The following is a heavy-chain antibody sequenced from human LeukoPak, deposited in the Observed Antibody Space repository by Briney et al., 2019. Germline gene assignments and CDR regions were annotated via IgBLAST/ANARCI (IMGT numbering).Heavy chain of an antibody. CDR1: GYTFTNYA. V-gene: IGHV1-69*13. Sequence: GASVKVSCKASGYTFTNYAMNWVRQAPGHGLDWMGGIIPIFGTPNYALKFQGRVTITADESTSTAYMELSSLRSEDTAVYYCARDLYNWNYAYLDYWGQGTLITVSS. J-gene: IGHJ4*02. CDR3: ARDLYNWNYAYLDY. CDR2: IIPIFGTP. D-gene: IGHD1-7*01.